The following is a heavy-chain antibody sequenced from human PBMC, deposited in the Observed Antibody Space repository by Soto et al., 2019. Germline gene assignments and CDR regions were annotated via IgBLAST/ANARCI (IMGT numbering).Heavy chain of an antibody. J-gene: IGHJ4*02. V-gene: IGHV1-2*02. D-gene: IGHD2-2*01. CDR3: ARGGRVVVVVPAAHFY. Sequence: ASVKVSCKASGYTFTGYYMHWVRQAPGQGLEWMGWINPNSGGTNYAQKFQGRVTMARDTSISTAYMELSRLRSDDTAVYYCARGGRVVVVVPAAHFYWGQGTLVTVSS. CDR2: INPNSGGT. CDR1: GYTFTGYY.